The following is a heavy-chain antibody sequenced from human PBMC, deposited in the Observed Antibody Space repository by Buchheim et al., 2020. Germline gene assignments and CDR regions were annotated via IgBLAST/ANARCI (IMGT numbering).Heavy chain of an antibody. Sequence: QVQLQESGPGLVKPSQTLSLTCTVSGGSISSGGYYWSWIRQHPGKGLEWIGYIYYSGSTYYNPSLKRRVTISVDTSKNQFSLKLSSVTAADTAVYYCARSFGRRGLMVRTTNWFDPWGQGTL. J-gene: IGHJ5*02. CDR1: GGSISSGGYY. V-gene: IGHV4-31*03. CDR2: IYYSGST. CDR3: ARSFGRRGLMVRTTNWFDP. D-gene: IGHD3-10*01.